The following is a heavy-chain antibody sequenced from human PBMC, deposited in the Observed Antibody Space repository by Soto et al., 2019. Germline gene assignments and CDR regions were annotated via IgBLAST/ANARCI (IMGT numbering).Heavy chain of an antibody. D-gene: IGHD4-17*01. CDR2: ISWNSETI. CDR1: GFTFSSYS. V-gene: IGHV3-9*01. CDR3: AKDTKWGAMTTIHYFDS. Sequence: PGGSLRLSCAASGFTFSSYSMHWVRQAPGKGLEWVSGISWNSETIDYADSVKGRFTISRDNAKSSLFLQMNSLRPDDTALYYYAKDTKWGAMTTIHYFDSWGQGTLVTVSS. J-gene: IGHJ4*02.